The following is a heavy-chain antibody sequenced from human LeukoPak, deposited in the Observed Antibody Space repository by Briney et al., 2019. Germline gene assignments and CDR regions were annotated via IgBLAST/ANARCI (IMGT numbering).Heavy chain of an antibody. CDR1: GYSISSGYY. D-gene: IGHD3-22*01. Sequence: SETLSLTCTVSGYSISSGYYWGWIRQPPGKGLEWIGSIYHSGSTYYNPSLKSRVTISVDTSKNQFSLKLSSVTAADTAVYYCARVYLGEYYYDSSGSYYFDYWGQGTLVTVSS. CDR3: ARVYLGEYYYDSSGSYYFDY. J-gene: IGHJ4*02. V-gene: IGHV4-38-2*02. CDR2: IYHSGST.